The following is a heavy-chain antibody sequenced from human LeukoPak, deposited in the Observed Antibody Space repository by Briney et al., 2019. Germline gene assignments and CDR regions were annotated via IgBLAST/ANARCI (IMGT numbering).Heavy chain of an antibody. V-gene: IGHV1-24*01. D-gene: IGHD5-18*01. CDR3: ATDDGTAMGNHFDY. Sequence: GASVKVSCKVSGYTLTELSMHWVRQAPGKGLEWMGGFDPEDGETIYAQKFQGRVTMTEDTSTDTAYMELSSLRSEDMAVYYCATDDGTAMGNHFDYWGQGTLVTVSS. J-gene: IGHJ4*02. CDR1: GYTLTELS. CDR2: FDPEDGET.